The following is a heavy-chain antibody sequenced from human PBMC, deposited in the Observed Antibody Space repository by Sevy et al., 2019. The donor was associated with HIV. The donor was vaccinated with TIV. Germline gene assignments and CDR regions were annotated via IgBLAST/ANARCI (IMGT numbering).Heavy chain of an antibody. J-gene: IGHJ4*02. V-gene: IGHV3-23*01. CDR1: GFTFSSYA. CDR2: ISGSGGST. CDR3: ESPRAHYYDGSGYPDLFDY. Sequence: GGSLRLSCAASGFTFSSYAMSWVRQAPGKGLEWVSAISGSGGSTYYADSVKGRFTISRDNAKNTLYLQMNSLRAEDTAAYYCESPRAHYYDGSGYPDLFDYWGQGTLVTVSS. D-gene: IGHD3-22*01.